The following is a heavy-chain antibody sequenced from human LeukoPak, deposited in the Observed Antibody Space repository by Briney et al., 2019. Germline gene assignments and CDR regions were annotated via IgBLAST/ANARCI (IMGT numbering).Heavy chain of an antibody. CDR1: GFTFSSYA. V-gene: IGHV3-23*01. CDR2: ISGSGGST. J-gene: IGHJ4*02. D-gene: IGHD3-10*01. CDR3: AKATNYYGSGSYYAEHFDY. Sequence: GGSLRLSCAASGFTFSSYAMSWVRQAPGKGLEWVSAISGSGGSTYYADSVKGRFTISRDNSKNTLYLQMNSLRAEDTAVYYCAKATNYYGSGSYYAEHFDYWGQGTLVTVSS.